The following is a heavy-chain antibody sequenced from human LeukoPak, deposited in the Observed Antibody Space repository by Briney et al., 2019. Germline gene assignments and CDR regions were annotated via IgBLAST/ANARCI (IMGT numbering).Heavy chain of an antibody. Sequence: KASETLSLTCTVSGGSISSGSHYWSWIRQPAGKGLEWIGRIYTSGSTNYNPSLKSRVTISVDTSKNKFSLKLSSVTAADTAVYYCARGLQGRSDFTDPVGYYYYYYMDVWGKGTTVTVSS. CDR2: IYTSGST. CDR3: ARGLQGRSDFTDPVGYYYYYYMDV. D-gene: IGHD3/OR15-3a*01. CDR1: GGSISSGSHY. J-gene: IGHJ6*03. V-gene: IGHV4-61*02.